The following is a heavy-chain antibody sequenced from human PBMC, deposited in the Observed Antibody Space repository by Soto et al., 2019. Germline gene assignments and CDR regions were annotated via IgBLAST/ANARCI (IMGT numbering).Heavy chain of an antibody. CDR1: GGSFSNYG. CDR2: IIPNFDTA. CDR3: VRGESELLRAPPSAFEL. Sequence: QVQLVQSGAEARKPGSSVNVSCKASGGSFSNYGVSWVRQAPGQGLEWMGGIIPNFDTAHYAQKFQGRVSITSDESTSTAYMGLRSLKSADTYCYCFVRGESELLRAPPSAFELWGQGSLVTVSS. D-gene: IGHD1-7*01. J-gene: IGHJ4*02. V-gene: IGHV1-69*01.